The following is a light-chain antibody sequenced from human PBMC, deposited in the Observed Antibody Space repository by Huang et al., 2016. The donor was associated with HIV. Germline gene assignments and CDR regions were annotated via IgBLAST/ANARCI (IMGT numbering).Light chain of an antibody. Sequence: EIVLTQSPATLSVSPGERATLSCRASQSVSRNIAWYQHKPGQTPRRLIDGAFTRATGIPARFSGSGSGTEFTLTISSLQSEDFAVYYCQQYNDWRTFGQGTKVEIK. V-gene: IGKV3-15*01. CDR2: GAF. CDR1: QSVSRN. J-gene: IGKJ1*01. CDR3: QQYNDWRT.